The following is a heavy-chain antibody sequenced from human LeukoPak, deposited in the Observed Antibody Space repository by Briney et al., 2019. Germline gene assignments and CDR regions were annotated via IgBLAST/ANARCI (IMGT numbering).Heavy chain of an antibody. Sequence: GGSLRLSCAASGFTFSSYAMSWVRQPPGKGLEWVSAISGSGGSTYYADSVKGRFTISRDNSKNTLYLQMDSLRGEDTAVYYCAKDFRIGYSAHFDYWGQGALVTVSS. J-gene: IGHJ4*02. CDR2: ISGSGGST. V-gene: IGHV3-23*01. CDR1: GFTFSSYA. D-gene: IGHD2-21*01. CDR3: AKDFRIGYSAHFDY.